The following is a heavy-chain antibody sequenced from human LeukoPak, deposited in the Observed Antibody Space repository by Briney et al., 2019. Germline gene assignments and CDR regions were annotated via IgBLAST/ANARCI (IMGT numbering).Heavy chain of an antibody. CDR3: AKEGLYCSGGSCLDY. V-gene: IGHV3-23*01. J-gene: IGHJ4*02. Sequence: GGSLRLSCAASGFTFSTYAMSWVRQAPGKGLEWVSTISGSGGGTYYADSVKGRFTISRDNSKNTLSLQMNSLRAEDTAVYYCAKEGLYCSGGSCLDYWGQGTLVTVSS. D-gene: IGHD2-15*01. CDR2: ISGSGGGT. CDR1: GFTFSTYA.